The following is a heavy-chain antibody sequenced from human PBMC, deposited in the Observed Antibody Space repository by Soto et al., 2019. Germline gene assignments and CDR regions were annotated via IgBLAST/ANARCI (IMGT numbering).Heavy chain of an antibody. CDR2: ISYDGSNK. D-gene: IGHD5-12*01. Sequence: PGKGLEWVAVISYDGSNKYYADSVKGRFTISRDNSKNTLYLQMNSLRAEDTFVYSCAIGPTRRRYG. CDR3: AIGPTRRRYG. V-gene: IGHV3-30*03. J-gene: IGHJ6*01.